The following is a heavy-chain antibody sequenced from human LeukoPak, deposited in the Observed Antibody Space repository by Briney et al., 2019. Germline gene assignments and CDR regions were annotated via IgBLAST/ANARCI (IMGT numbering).Heavy chain of an antibody. J-gene: IGHJ4*02. D-gene: IGHD3-10*01. V-gene: IGHV3-66*01. CDR1: GFTVSSNY. CDR2: IYSGGST. Sequence: GGSLRLSCAASGFTVSSNYMSWVRQAPGKGLEWVSVIYSGGSTYYADSVKGRFTISRDNSKNTLYLQMNSLRAEDTAVYYCAREFWFGELLQFDYWGQGTLVTVSS. CDR3: AREFWFGELLQFDY.